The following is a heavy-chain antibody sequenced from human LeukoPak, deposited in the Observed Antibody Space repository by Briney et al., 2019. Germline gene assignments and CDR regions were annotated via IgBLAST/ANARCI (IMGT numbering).Heavy chain of an antibody. Sequence: NPSETLSLTCTVSGGSISSSSYYWGWIRQPPGKGLEWIGSIYYSGSTYYNPSLKSRVTISVDTSKNQFSLKLSSVTAADTAVYYCAAVPYYYDGTFDYWGQGTLVTVSS. CDR1: GGSISSSSYY. J-gene: IGHJ4*02. V-gene: IGHV4-39*07. CDR2: IYYSGST. CDR3: AAVPYYYDGTFDY. D-gene: IGHD3-22*01.